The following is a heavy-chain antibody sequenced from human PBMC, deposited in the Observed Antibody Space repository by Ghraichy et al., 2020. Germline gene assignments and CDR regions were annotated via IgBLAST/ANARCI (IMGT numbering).Heavy chain of an antibody. CDR3: ARHRFEGDFSDNRGYYHDY. CDR2: ISYSGFT. Sequence: SETLSITCSVSGVYISGFYWSWIRQSPGKGLEWIGYISYSGFTNYSPSLKSRLTISLDTSNRQFSLRLASVTAADTAVYYCARHRFEGDFSDNRGYYHDYWGQGALVTVSS. CDR1: GVYISGFY. D-gene: IGHD3-22*01. J-gene: IGHJ4*02. V-gene: IGHV4-59*01.